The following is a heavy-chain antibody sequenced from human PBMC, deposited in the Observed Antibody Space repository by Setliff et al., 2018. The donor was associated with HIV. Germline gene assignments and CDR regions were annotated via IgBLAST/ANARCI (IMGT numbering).Heavy chain of an antibody. CDR2: IIPIFGTA. CDR1: GGTFSGYA. D-gene: IGHD3-3*01. Sequence: SVKVSCKASGGTFSGYAISWVRQAPGQGLELMGGIIPIFGTANYAQKFQGRVTITADESTSTAYMELSSLRSEDTAVYYCARGEKRFLEWLPLDYYYYYYYMDVWGKGITVTVSS. J-gene: IGHJ6*03. CDR3: ARGEKRFLEWLPLDYYYYYYYMDV. V-gene: IGHV1-69*13.